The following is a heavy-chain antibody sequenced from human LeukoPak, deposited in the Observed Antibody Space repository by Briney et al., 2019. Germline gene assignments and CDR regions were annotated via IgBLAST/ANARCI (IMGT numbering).Heavy chain of an antibody. V-gene: IGHV1-69*05. CDR3: ARGPYYDFWSGHNYMDV. CDR2: IIPIFGTA. Sequence: SVKVSCKASGGTFSSYAISWVRQAPGQGHEWMGRIIPIFGTANYAQKFQGRVTITTDESTSTAYMELSSLRSEDTAVYYCARGPYYDFWSGHNYMDVWGKGTTVTVSS. CDR1: GGTFSSYA. J-gene: IGHJ6*03. D-gene: IGHD3-3*01.